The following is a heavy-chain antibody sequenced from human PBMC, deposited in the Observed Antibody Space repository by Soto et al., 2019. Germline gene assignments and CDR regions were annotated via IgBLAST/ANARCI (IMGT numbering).Heavy chain of an antibody. CDR1: GGTFSSYA. CDR3: ARALLHDYFDY. Sequence: ASVKVSCKASGGTFSSYAISWVRQAPGQGLEWMGGIIPIFGTANYAQKFQGRVTITADESTSTAYMELSSLRSEDTALYYCARALLHDYFDYWGQGTLVPVSS. CDR2: IIPIFGTA. V-gene: IGHV1-69*13. J-gene: IGHJ4*02. D-gene: IGHD2-15*01.